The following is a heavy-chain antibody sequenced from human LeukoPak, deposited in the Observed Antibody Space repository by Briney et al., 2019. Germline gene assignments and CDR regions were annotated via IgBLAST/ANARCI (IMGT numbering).Heavy chain of an antibody. CDR2: ISYGGSNK. V-gene: IGHV3-30-3*01. D-gene: IGHD3-22*01. CDR1: GFTFSSYA. CDR3: ARAPHYYDSSGYFY. J-gene: IGHJ4*02. Sequence: GGSLRLSCAASGFTFSSYAMHWVRQAPGKGLEWVAVISYGGSNKYYADSVKGRFTISRDNSKNTLYLQMNSLGAEDTAVYYCARAPHYYDSSGYFYWGQGTLVTVSS.